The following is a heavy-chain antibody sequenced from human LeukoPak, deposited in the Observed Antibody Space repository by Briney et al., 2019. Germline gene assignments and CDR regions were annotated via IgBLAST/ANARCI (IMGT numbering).Heavy chain of an antibody. CDR2: INPNSGGT. CDR3: SRPLEVVGELPTLDY. Sequence: GASVKVSCKASGYTFTGYYMHWVRQAPGQGLEWMGWINPNSGGTNYAQKFQGRVTMTRDTSISTAYMELSRLRSDDTAVYYCSRPLEVVGELPTLDYWGQGTLVTVSS. CDR1: GYTFTGYY. J-gene: IGHJ4*02. D-gene: IGHD3-10*01. V-gene: IGHV1-2*02.